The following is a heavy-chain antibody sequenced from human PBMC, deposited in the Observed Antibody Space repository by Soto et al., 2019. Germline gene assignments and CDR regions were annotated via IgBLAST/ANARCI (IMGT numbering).Heavy chain of an antibody. Sequence: QITLKESGPTLVKPTQTLTLTCTFSGFSLSTSGVGVDWIRQPPGKALEWLALIYWDDDQRYSPSLKSRVTLTKDTSKNQVVLTMTNMDPVDTGTYYCAHSYPEDYFDYWGQGMLVTVSS. V-gene: IGHV2-5*02. CDR1: GFSLSTSGVG. J-gene: IGHJ4*02. CDR3: AHSYPEDYFDY. CDR2: IYWDDDQ.